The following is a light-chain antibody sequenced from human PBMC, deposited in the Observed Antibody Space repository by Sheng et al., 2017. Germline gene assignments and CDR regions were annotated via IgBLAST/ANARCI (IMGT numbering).Light chain of an antibody. CDR2: DAS. J-gene: IGKJ1*01. CDR3: QQRSTWPT. CDR1: QSVSRY. Sequence: EIVLTQSPATLSLSPGERATLSCRASQSVSRYLAWYQQRPGQAPRLLIYDASNRATGIPARFSGSGSGTDFTLTISSLEAEDFAVYYCQQRSTWPTFGQGTKVEIK. V-gene: IGKV3-11*01.